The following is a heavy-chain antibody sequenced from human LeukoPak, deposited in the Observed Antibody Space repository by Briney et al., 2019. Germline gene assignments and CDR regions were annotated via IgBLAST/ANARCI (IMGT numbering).Heavy chain of an antibody. CDR2: ISGSGGST. V-gene: IGHV3-23*01. Sequence: PGGSLRLSCAASGFTFSSYSMNWVRQAPGKGLEWVSAISGSGGSTYYADSVRGRFTISRDNSKNTLYLQMNSLRAEDTAVYYCAKDSYILTGYYRSTPFDYWGQGTLVTVSS. CDR3: AKDSYILTGYYRSTPFDY. J-gene: IGHJ4*02. CDR1: GFTFSSYS. D-gene: IGHD3-9*01.